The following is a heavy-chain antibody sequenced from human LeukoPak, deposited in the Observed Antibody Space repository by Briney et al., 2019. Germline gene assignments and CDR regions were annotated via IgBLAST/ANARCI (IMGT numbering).Heavy chain of an antibody. Sequence: PGGSLRLSCAASGFTFSDFTMNWVRQTPGKGLEWVSSISSSTTYIYYTDSVKGRFTISRDNAKNSLYLQMNSLRVEDTALYYCARERFHGSGAPRYDFWGQGTLVIVSS. D-gene: IGHD3-10*01. J-gene: IGHJ4*02. V-gene: IGHV3-21*01. CDR3: ARERFHGSGAPRYDF. CDR2: ISSSTTYI. CDR1: GFTFSDFT.